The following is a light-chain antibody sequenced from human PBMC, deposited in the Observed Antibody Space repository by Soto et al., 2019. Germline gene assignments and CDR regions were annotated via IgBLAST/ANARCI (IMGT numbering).Light chain of an antibody. V-gene: IGKV1-39*01. Sequence: DIQMTQSPSSLSASVGDSVTISCRASRKIRNYLNWYQQKPGKAPKLLIYASSFLHGGVPSRFAGSGSGTDFTLTVSGVQPEDFATYFCQQGHSTPYTFGQGT. J-gene: IGKJ2*01. CDR3: QQGHSTPYT. CDR2: ASS. CDR1: RKIRNY.